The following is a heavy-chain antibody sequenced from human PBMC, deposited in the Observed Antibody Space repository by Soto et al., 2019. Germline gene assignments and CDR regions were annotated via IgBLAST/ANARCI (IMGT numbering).Heavy chain of an antibody. CDR3: STYDSSGYFDY. CDR1: GFTFSSYG. Sequence: QVQLVESGGGVVQPGRSLRLSCAASGFTFSSYGMHWVRQAPGKGLEWVAVISYDGSNKYYADSVKGRFTISRDNSKNTLYLQINSLRAEDTAVYYCSTYDSSGYFDYWGKGTLVTVSS. CDR2: ISYDGSNK. V-gene: IGHV3-30*03. J-gene: IGHJ4*02. D-gene: IGHD3-22*01.